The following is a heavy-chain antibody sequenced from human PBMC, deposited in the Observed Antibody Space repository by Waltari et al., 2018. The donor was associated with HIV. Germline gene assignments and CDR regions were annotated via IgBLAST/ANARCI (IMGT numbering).Heavy chain of an antibody. V-gene: IGHV3-23*01. CDR1: GLGFANNS. D-gene: IGHD6-6*01. CDR3: AKDLSISSARPRLVSFDF. CDR2: ISGGGSKT. J-gene: IGHJ4*02. Sequence: EAQLLASGGESTQPGTSLTLYCGGSGLGFANNSMAWVIRAPGGGLESIASISGGGSKTYYVDAVKGRFTISRDNSKNVMYLKMTNLKVDDTAMYFCAKDLSISSARPRLVSFDFWSQGTQVSVAS.